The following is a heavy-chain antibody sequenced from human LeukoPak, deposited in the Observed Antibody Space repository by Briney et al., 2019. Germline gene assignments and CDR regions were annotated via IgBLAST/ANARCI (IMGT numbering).Heavy chain of an antibody. Sequence: SETLSLTCAVYGGSFSGYYWSWIRQPPGKGLEWIGEINHSGSTNYNPSLKSRVTISVDTSKNQFSLKLSSVTAADTAVHYCARGGWEVTTITLRVPSYRYFDYWGQGTLVTVSS. V-gene: IGHV4-34*01. CDR1: GGSFSGYY. CDR3: ARGGWEVTTITLRVPSYRYFDY. CDR2: INHSGST. J-gene: IGHJ4*02. D-gene: IGHD4-17*01.